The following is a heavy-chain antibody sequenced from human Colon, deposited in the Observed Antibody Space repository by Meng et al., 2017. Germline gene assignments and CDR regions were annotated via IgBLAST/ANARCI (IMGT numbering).Heavy chain of an antibody. D-gene: IGHD1-1*01. Sequence: GESLKISCAASGFTFSSYEMNWVRQAPGKGLEWVSYISSSGSTIYYADSVKGRFTISRDNAKNSLYLQMNSLRAEDTAVYYCARDHRLGWNDEGWFDPWGQGTLVTVSS. CDR3: ARDHRLGWNDEGWFDP. CDR1: GFTFSSYE. V-gene: IGHV3-48*03. CDR2: ISSSGSTI. J-gene: IGHJ5*02.